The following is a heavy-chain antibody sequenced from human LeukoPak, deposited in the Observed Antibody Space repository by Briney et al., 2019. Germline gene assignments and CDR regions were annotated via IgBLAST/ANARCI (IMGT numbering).Heavy chain of an antibody. D-gene: IGHD3-10*01. CDR3: ARGGMGGSGSYRFDH. CDR2: IIPIFGTA. Sequence: ASVKVSCKASGGTFSSYAISWVRQAPGQGLEWMGGIIPIFGTANYAQKFQGRVTITTDESTSTAYMELSSLRSEDTAVYYCARGGMGGSGSYRFDHWGQGTLVTVSS. V-gene: IGHV1-69*05. CDR1: GGTFSSYA. J-gene: IGHJ4*02.